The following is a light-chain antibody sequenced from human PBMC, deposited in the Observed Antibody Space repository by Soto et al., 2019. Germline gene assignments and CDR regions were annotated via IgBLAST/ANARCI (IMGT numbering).Light chain of an antibody. CDR1: ESVGRH. V-gene: IGKV3-15*01. CDR3: QQYNNWPFS. Sequence: EVVVTQSPATLSVSPGERATLSCRASESVGRHLAWYQQKPGQAPRLLIYDISTRATGVPARFSGSGSGTEFTLTISGLQSEDFALYFCQQYNNWPFSFGQGTRLEIK. CDR2: DIS. J-gene: IGKJ5*01.